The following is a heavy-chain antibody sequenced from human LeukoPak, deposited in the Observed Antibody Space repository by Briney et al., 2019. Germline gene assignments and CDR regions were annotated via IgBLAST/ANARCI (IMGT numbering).Heavy chain of an antibody. Sequence: PGGSLRLSCAASGFTVSSNYMSWVRQAPGKGLEWVSVIYSGGSTYYADSVKGRFTISRDNAKNSLYLQMNSLRAEDTAVYYCARDLPMLRHTSYESGMDVWGQGTTVTVSS. V-gene: IGHV3-53*01. CDR3: ARDLPMLRHTSYESGMDV. CDR2: IYSGGST. CDR1: GFTVSSNY. D-gene: IGHD2-8*01. J-gene: IGHJ6*02.